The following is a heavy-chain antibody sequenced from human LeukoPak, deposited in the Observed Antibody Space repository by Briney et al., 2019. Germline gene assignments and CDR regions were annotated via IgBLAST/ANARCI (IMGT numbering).Heavy chain of an antibody. V-gene: IGHV4-38-2*02. CDR3: ARGADVYYYDSSGYSPEYYFDY. CDR1: GGSISSYY. D-gene: IGHD3-22*01. J-gene: IGHJ4*02. CDR2: IYHSGST. Sequence: PSETLSLTCTVSGGSISSYYWGWIRQPPGKGLEWIGSIYHSGSTYYNPSLKSRVTISVDTSKNQFSLKLSSVTAADTAVYYCARGADVYYYDSSGYSPEYYFDYWGQGTLVTVSS.